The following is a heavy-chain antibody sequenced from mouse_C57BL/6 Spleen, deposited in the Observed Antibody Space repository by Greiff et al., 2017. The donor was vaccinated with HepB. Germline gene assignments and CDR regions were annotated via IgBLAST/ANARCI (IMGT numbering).Heavy chain of an antibody. Sequence: QVQLQQPGAELVMPGASVKLSCKASGYTFTSYWMHWVKQRPGQGLEWIGEIDPSDSYTNYNQKFKGKSTLTVDKSSSTAYMQLSSLTSEDSAVYYCARQGAVVAPYAMDYWGQGTSVTVSS. CDR3: ARQGAVVAPYAMDY. J-gene: IGHJ4*01. CDR1: GYTFTSYW. CDR2: IDPSDSYT. V-gene: IGHV1-69*01. D-gene: IGHD1-1*01.